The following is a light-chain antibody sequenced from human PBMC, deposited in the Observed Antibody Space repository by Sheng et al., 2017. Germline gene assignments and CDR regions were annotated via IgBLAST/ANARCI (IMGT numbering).Light chain of an antibody. Sequence: DIQMTQSPSTLSASVGDRVTITCRASQTISSWLAWYQQEPGKAPNLLIYRASSLESGVPSRFSGSGSGTEFTLTISSLQPDDFATYYCQQYNSYPXTFGGGTKVEIK. CDR1: QTISSW. V-gene: IGKV1-5*03. J-gene: IGKJ4*01. CDR3: QQYNSYPXT. CDR2: RAS.